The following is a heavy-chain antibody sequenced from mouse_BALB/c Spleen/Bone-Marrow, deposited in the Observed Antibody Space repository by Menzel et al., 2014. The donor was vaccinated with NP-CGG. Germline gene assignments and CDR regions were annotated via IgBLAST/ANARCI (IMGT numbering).Heavy chain of an antibody. J-gene: IGHJ1*01. CDR2: IWRGGST. CDR1: GFSLTSYG. CDR3: AKNKGSFYYGSSLWYFDV. Sequence: QVQLQQPGPGLVQPSQSLSITCTVSGFSLTSYGVHWVRQSPGKGLEWLGVIWRGGSTDYNAAFMSRLSITKANSKSQVFYKMNSLQADDTAIYYCAKNKGSFYYGSSLWYFDVWGAGTTVTVSS. V-gene: IGHV2-5*01. D-gene: IGHD1-1*01.